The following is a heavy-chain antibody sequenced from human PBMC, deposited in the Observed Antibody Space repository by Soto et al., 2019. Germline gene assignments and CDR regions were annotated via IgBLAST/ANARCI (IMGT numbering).Heavy chain of an antibody. Sequence: EVQLVESGGGLVQPGRSLRLSCAASGFTFDDYAMHWVRQAPGKGLEWVSGISWNSGSIGYADSVKGRFTISRDNAKSSLYLKMNSLRAKDTALYYCAKDRGLVLSFYFDYWGQGTLVTVSS. CDR2: ISWNSGSI. CDR3: AKDRGLVLSFYFDY. V-gene: IGHV3-9*01. J-gene: IGHJ4*02. CDR1: GFTFDDYA. D-gene: IGHD6-19*01.